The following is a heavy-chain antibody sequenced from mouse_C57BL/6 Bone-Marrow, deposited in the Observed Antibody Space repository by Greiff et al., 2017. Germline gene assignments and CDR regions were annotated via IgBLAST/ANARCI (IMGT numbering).Heavy chain of an antibody. V-gene: IGHV5-6*01. Sequence: EVMLVESGGDLVKPGGSLKLSCAASGFTFSSYGMSWVRQTPDKRLEWVATISSGGSYTYYPDSVKGRFIISRDNAKKTLYLQMSSLKSEDTAMYYCARLTTVLYWYFDVWGTGTTVTVSS. J-gene: IGHJ1*03. D-gene: IGHD1-1*01. CDR1: GFTFSSYG. CDR3: ARLTTVLYWYFDV. CDR2: ISSGGSYT.